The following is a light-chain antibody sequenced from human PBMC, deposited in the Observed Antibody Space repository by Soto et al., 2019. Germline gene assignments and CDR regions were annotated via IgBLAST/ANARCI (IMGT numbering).Light chain of an antibody. Sequence: EIVLTQSPGTLSLSPGDRATLSCRASQSVSSAYLAWYQHTPGQAPRLLIYGASTRATGIPDRFSGSGSGTDFSLTISRLGPEDFAVYYCQLYGSSPFTFGQGTRLEIK. CDR2: GAS. J-gene: IGKJ5*01. V-gene: IGKV3-20*01. CDR1: QSVSSAY. CDR3: QLYGSSPFT.